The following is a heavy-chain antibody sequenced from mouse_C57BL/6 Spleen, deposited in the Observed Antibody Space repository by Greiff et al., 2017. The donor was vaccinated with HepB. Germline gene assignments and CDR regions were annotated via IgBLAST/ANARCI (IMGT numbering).Heavy chain of an antibody. V-gene: IGHV1-54*01. CDR2: INPGSGGT. J-gene: IGHJ4*01. CDR3: ARERDLLYAMDY. D-gene: IGHD2-1*01. CDR1: GYAFTNYL. Sequence: QVQLQQSGAELVRPGTSVKVSCKASGYAFTNYLIEWVKQRPGQGLEWIGVINPGSGGTNYNEKFKGKATLTADKSSSTAYMQLSSLTSEDSAVYFCARERDLLYAMDYWGQRTSVTVSS.